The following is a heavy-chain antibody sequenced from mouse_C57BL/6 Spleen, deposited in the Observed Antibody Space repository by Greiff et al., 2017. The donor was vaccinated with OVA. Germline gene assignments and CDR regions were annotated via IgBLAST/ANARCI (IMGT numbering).Heavy chain of an antibody. Sequence: QLQQSGPELVKPGASVKISCKASGYSFTGYYMNWVKQSPEKSLEWIGEINPSTGGTTYNQKFKAKATLTVDKSSSTAYMQLKSLTSEDSAVYYCARAYYGNYFYYFDYWGQGTTLTVSS. CDR3: ARAYYGNYFYYFDY. J-gene: IGHJ2*01. CDR1: GYSFTGYY. V-gene: IGHV1-42*01. CDR2: INPSTGGT. D-gene: IGHD2-10*01.